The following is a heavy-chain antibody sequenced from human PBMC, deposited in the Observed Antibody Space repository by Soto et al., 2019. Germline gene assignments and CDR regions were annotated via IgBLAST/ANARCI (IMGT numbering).Heavy chain of an antibody. CDR1: GFSLTTSGVG. D-gene: IGHD3-10*01. V-gene: IGHV2-5*02. CDR3: AHSPSYYQYDWFDP. CDR2: IYWDDDK. J-gene: IGHJ5*02. Sequence: QITLKESGPTLVKPTQTLTLTCTFSGFSLTTSGVGVGWIRQPPGTALECLALIYWDDDKRYSPSLQSRLSITKDTSKNQVVLTMTNMDPVDTATYYCAHSPSYYQYDWFDPWGQGTLVTVSS.